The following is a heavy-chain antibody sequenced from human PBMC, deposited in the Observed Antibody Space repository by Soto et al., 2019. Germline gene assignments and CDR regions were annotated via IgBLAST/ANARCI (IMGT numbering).Heavy chain of an antibody. Sequence: SVKVSCKASGGTFSSYAISWVRQAPGQGLEWMGGIIPIFGTANYAQKFQGRVTITADESTSTAYMELSSLRPEDTAVYYCARDRNYYDSSDIWGQGTLVTVSS. V-gene: IGHV1-69*13. CDR2: IIPIFGTA. D-gene: IGHD3-22*01. CDR3: ARDRNYYDSSDI. J-gene: IGHJ4*02. CDR1: GGTFSSYA.